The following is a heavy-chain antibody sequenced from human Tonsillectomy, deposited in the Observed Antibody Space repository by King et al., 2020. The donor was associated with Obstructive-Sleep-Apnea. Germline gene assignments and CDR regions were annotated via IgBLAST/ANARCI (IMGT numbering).Heavy chain of an antibody. D-gene: IGHD2-15*01. CDR3: ARGASVATEDAFDI. V-gene: IGHV4-34*01. CDR1: GGSFNGYY. J-gene: IGHJ3*02. CDR2: INHSGST. Sequence: VQLQQWGAGLLKPSETLSLTCAVYGGSFNGYYWSWIRQPPGRGLEWIGEINHSGSTNYNPSLKSRVPMSVDTSKNQFSLNLKSVTAADTAVYFCARGASVATEDAFDIWGQGTLVTVSS.